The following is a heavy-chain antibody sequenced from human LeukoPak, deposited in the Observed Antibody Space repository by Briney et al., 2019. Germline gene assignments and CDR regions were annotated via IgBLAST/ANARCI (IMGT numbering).Heavy chain of an antibody. D-gene: IGHD1-26*01. Sequence: GGSLRLSCAASGFTFSSYAMHWVRQAPGKGLEWVAVISYDGSNKYYADSVKGRFTISRDNSKNTLYLQMNSLRAEDTAVYYCAKDREQGYFDYWGQGTLVTVSS. J-gene: IGHJ4*02. CDR1: GFTFSSYA. V-gene: IGHV3-30-3*01. CDR2: ISYDGSNK. CDR3: AKDREQGYFDY.